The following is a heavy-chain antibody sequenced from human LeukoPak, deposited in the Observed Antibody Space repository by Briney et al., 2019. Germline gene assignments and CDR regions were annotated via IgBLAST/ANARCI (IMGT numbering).Heavy chain of an antibody. CDR3: AREAGGYSSSWYTPHLDY. CDR1: GFTFSSYS. D-gene: IGHD6-13*01. Sequence: GGSLRLSCAASGFTFSSYSMNWVRQAPGKGLEWVSSISSSSSYIYYADSVKGRFTISRDNAKNSLYLQMNSLRAEHTAVYYCAREAGGYSSSWYTPHLDYWGQGTLVTVSS. J-gene: IGHJ4*02. CDR2: ISSSSSYI. V-gene: IGHV3-21*01.